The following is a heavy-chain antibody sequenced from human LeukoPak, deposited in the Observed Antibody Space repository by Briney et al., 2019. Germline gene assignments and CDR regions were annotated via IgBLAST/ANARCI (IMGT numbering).Heavy chain of an antibody. CDR2: MSWNGGSI. CDR3: AKGTDYDFWSGYLD. D-gene: IGHD3-3*01. Sequence: SLRLSCAASGFTFDDYAMHWVRQAPGKGLEWVSGMSWNGGSIGYADSVKGRFSISRDNAKNSLYLQMNSLRAEDMALYYCAKGTDYDFWSGYLDWGQGTVVTVSS. CDR1: GFTFDDYA. V-gene: IGHV3-9*03. J-gene: IGHJ4*02.